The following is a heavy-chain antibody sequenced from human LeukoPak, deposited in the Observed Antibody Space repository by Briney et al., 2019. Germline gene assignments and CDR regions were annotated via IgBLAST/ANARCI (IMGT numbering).Heavy chain of an antibody. V-gene: IGHV4-39*01. CDR2: IYYSGST. CDR3: ASLLLWFGELFPLGIYYGMDV. D-gene: IGHD3-10*01. CDR1: GGSISSGGYY. Sequence: SSETLSPTCTVSGGSISSGGYYWSWIRQHPGKGLEWIGSIYYSGSTYYNPSLKSRVTISVDTSKNQFSLKLSSVTAADTAVYYCASLLLWFGELFPLGIYYGMDVWGQGTTVTVSS. J-gene: IGHJ6*02.